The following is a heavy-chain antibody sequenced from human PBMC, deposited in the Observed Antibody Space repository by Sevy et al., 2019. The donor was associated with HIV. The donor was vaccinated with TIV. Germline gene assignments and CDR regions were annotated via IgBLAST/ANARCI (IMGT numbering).Heavy chain of an antibody. Sequence: GGSLRLSCAASGFTFNTHAMNWVRQAPGKGLEWVSVISGIGSSTYYADSVKGRFTISRDNSKNTLYLQMNSLRADDTAVYYCAKALNLALESMIEVNSRSLKGFDVWGQGIMVTVSS. CDR1: GFTFNTHA. CDR2: ISGIGSST. V-gene: IGHV3-23*01. CDR3: AKALNLALESMIEVNSRSLKGFDV. J-gene: IGHJ3*01. D-gene: IGHD3-22*01.